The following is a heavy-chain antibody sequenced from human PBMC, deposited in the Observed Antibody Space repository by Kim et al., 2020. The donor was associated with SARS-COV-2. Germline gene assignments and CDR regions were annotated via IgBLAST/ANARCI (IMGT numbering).Heavy chain of an antibody. Sequence: RGSLRLSCAASGFTFSSYGMHWVRQAPGKGLEWVAVISYDGSNKYYADSVKGRFTISRDNSKNTLYLQMNSLRAEDTAVYYCAKDETMIVAEVYYYYGMDVWGQGTTVTVSS. CDR1: GFTFSSYG. D-gene: IGHD3-22*01. V-gene: IGHV3-30*18. J-gene: IGHJ6*02. CDR3: AKDETMIVAEVYYYYGMDV. CDR2: ISYDGSNK.